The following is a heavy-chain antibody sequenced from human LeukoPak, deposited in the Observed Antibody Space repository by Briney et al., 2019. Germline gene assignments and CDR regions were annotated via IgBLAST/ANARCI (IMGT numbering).Heavy chain of an antibody. CDR2: ISGSGGST. Sequence: GGSLRLSCAASGFIFSSYAMSWVRQAPGKGLEWVSAISGSGGSTYYADSVKGRFTISRDNSKNTLYLQMNSLRAEDTAVYYCAKVYYYDSSGYYFFDYWGQGTLVTVSS. J-gene: IGHJ4*02. CDR3: AKVYYYDSSGYYFFDY. CDR1: GFIFSSYA. D-gene: IGHD3-22*01. V-gene: IGHV3-23*01.